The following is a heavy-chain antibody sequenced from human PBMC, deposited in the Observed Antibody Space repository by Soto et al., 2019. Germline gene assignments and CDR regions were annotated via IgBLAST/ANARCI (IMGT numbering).Heavy chain of an antibody. CDR1: GDTLSELY. D-gene: IGHD1-20*01. CDR2: FDPQQGKT. J-gene: IGHJ4*02. CDR3: LIPYNWNHMSFDY. Sequence: ASVKVSCKISGDTLSELYVHWVRQASGKGLEWMGGFDPQQGKTVFAQKFQGRLTMTEDTSTETAYMELSRLRSDDTALYYCLIPYNWNHMSFDYWAQATLVTVSS. V-gene: IGHV1-24*01.